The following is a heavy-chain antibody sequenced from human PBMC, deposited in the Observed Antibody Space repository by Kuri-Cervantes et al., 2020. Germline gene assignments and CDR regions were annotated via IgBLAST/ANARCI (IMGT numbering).Heavy chain of an antibody. CDR3: ARGSAVGHYYGMDV. J-gene: IGHJ6*02. V-gene: IGHV1-46*04. CDR2: INPNGGRT. Sequence: ASVKVSCKASGYTFTSYDINWVRQAPGQGLQWMGIINPNGGRTTYTENLQGRVTMTRDTSTSTFYMDLSSLRSEDTAVYYCARGSAVGHYYGMDVWGQGTTVTVSS. CDR1: GYTFTSYD. D-gene: IGHD6-13*01.